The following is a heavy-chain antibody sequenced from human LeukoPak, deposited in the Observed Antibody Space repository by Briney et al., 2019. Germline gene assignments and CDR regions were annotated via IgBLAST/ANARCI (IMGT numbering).Heavy chain of an antibody. CDR1: GFTFSSYS. CDR2: ISSSSSYI. V-gene: IGHV3-21*01. CDR3: ARVKMATIRGEIDY. Sequence: TGGSLRLSCAASGFTFSSYSMNWVRQARGKGLEWVSSISSSSSYIYYADSVKGRFTISRDNAKNSLYLQMNSLRAEDTAVYYCARVKMATIRGEIDYWGQGTLVTVSS. J-gene: IGHJ4*02. D-gene: IGHD5-24*01.